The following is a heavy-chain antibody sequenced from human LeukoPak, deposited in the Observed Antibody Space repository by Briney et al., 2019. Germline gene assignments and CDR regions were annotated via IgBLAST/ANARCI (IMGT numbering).Heavy chain of an antibody. D-gene: IGHD3-16*01. V-gene: IGHV3-23*01. CDR3: AKGAITFGGGNYIDY. CDR1: GFTFSSYA. CDR2: ISGSGGST. J-gene: IGHJ4*02. Sequence: PGGSLRLSCAASGFTFSSYAMSWVRQAPGKGLEWVPSISGSGGSTYYADSVKGRFTISRDNSKNTLYLRMNSLRADDTAVYYCAKGAITFGGGNYIDYWGQGTLVTVSS.